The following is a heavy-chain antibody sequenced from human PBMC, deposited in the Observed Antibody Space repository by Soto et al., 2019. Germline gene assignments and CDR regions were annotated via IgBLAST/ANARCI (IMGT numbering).Heavy chain of an antibody. Sequence: GASVKVSCKVSGYTLTELSMHWVRQAPGKGLEWMGGFDPEDGETIYAQKFKGRVTMTEDTSTDTAYMELSSLRSEDTSVYYCATSLNSRTRLWFGTGRYYYGMDVWGQGTTVTVSS. D-gene: IGHD3-10*01. CDR3: ATSLNSRTRLWFGTGRYYYGMDV. V-gene: IGHV1-24*01. J-gene: IGHJ6*02. CDR2: FDPEDGET. CDR1: GYTLTELS.